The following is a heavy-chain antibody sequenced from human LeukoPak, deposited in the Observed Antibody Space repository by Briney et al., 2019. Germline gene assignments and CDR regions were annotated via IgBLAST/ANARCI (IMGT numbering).Heavy chain of an antibody. CDR2: ISSSGGST. Sequence: GGSLRLSCAASGFTFSSYAMSWVRQAAGKGLEWVSSISSSGGSTYYADSVKGRFTISRDYSKNTLYLQMNSLRAEDTAVYYCAKDLYTYGTTPLDYWGQGTQVTVSS. V-gene: IGHV3-23*01. CDR3: AKDLYTYGTTPLDY. J-gene: IGHJ4*02. CDR1: GFTFSSYA. D-gene: IGHD5-18*01.